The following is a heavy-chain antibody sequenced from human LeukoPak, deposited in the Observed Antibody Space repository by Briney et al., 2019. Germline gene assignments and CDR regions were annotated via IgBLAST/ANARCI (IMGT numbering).Heavy chain of an antibody. CDR2: IWYDGSNK. CDR1: GFTFSSYG. Sequence: PGGSLRLSCAASGFTFSSYGMHWVRQAPGKGLEWVAVIWYDGSNKYYADSVKGRFTISRDNSKNTLYLQMNSLRAEDTAVYYCAGDNYYDRSGYIPFDYWGQGTLVTVSS. D-gene: IGHD3-22*01. CDR3: AGDNYYDRSGYIPFDY. V-gene: IGHV3-33*01. J-gene: IGHJ4*02.